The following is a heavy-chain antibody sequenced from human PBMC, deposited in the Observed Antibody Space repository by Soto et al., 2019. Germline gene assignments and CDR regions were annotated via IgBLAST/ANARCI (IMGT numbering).Heavy chain of an antibody. Sequence: PYETLSHTCTFAGVYISSYYLILIRQPPGKGLEWMGYIYYSGSSNYNPSLRSRVTISLDRSKSQLSLKLSSVTAEDTDVYYCARERPDGSRLDPCGEGTLVTGAS. CDR2: IYYSGSS. CDR1: GVYISSYY. V-gene: IGHV4-59*01. CDR3: ARERPDGSRLDP. J-gene: IGHJ5*02. D-gene: IGHD6-13*01.